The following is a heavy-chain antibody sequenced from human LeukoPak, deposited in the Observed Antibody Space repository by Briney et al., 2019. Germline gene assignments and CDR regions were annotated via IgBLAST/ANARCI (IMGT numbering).Heavy chain of an antibody. Sequence: GGSLRLSCAVSGFIVSSNYMSWVRQAPGKGLEWVSVIYSGGSTYYADSVKGRFTISRDNSKNTLYLQMNSLRAEDTAVYYCAKALRPDTVTTAGDYWGQGTLVTVSS. CDR1: GFIVSSNY. CDR2: IYSGGST. J-gene: IGHJ4*02. D-gene: IGHD4-17*01. CDR3: AKALRPDTVTTAGDY. V-gene: IGHV3-53*01.